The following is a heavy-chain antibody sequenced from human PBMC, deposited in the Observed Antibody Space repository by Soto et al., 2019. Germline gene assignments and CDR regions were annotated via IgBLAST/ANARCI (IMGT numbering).Heavy chain of an antibody. CDR3: ARWGTSLGGRYSDY. Sequence: PSETLSLTCTVSGGSMISYYWSWIRQPPGRGLEWIGFIYYAGSTKYNPSLNSRVTISVDTSKNQFSLKLSSVTAADTAVYYCARWGTSLGGRYSDYWGQGTLVTVAS. V-gene: IGHV4-59*01. D-gene: IGHD3-16*01. J-gene: IGHJ4*02. CDR2: IYYAGST. CDR1: GGSMISYY.